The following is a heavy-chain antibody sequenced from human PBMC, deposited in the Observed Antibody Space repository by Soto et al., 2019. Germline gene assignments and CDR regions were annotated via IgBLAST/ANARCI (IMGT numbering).Heavy chain of an antibody. V-gene: IGHV3-23*01. D-gene: IGHD2-2*01. J-gene: IGHJ4*02. CDR1: GFTFSSYG. CDR2: ISGSGGYT. Sequence: PGGSLRLSCAASGFTFSSYGMSWVRQAPGKGLEWVSTISGSGGYTYYADSVKGRFTISRDNSKNTLYLQMNSLRAEDTAIYYCAKLEYCSSPSCPSFNNWRQGTPVTVSS. CDR3: AKLEYCSSPSCPSFNN.